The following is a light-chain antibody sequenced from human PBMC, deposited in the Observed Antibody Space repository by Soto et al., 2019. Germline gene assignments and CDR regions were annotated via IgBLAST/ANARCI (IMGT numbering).Light chain of an antibody. V-gene: IGLV1-40*01. CDR3: QFYDSSLSGSV. CDR1: SSNIGAGYD. CDR2: GNS. J-gene: IGLJ2*01. Sequence: QSVLTQPPSVSGAPGQRVTISCTGSSSNIGAGYDVHWYQQLPGTAPKLLIYGNSNRPSGVPDRFSGSKSGPSASLAITGAPGWDEDDYYCQFYDSSLSGSVFGGGTKLTVL.